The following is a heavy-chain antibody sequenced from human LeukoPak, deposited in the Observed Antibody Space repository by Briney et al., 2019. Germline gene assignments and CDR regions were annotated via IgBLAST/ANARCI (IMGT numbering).Heavy chain of an antibody. CDR1: GFTFSSYE. CDR2: ISSSGSTI. CDR3: AREVSSSGYYVDY. D-gene: IGHD6-13*01. Sequence: GGSLRLSCAASGFTFSSYEMNWVRQAPGKGLEWVSYISSSGSTIYYADSVKGRFTISRDNAKNSLYLQMNSLRAEDTAVYYCAREVSSSGYYVDYWGQGTLVTVSS. J-gene: IGHJ4*02. V-gene: IGHV3-48*03.